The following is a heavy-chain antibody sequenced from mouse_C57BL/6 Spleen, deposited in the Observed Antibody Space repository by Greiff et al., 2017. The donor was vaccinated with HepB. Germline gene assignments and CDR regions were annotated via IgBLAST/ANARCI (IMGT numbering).Heavy chain of an antibody. J-gene: IGHJ1*03. CDR2: IDPETGGT. D-gene: IGHD1-1*01. CDR3: ATTGGDWYLDD. CDR1: GYTFTDYE. V-gene: IGHV1-15*01. Sequence: QVQLKESGAELVRPGASVTLSCKASGYTFTDYEMHWVKQTPVHGLEWIGAIDPETGGTAYNQKFKGKAILTADKSSSTAYMELRSLTSEDSAVYYCATTGGDWYLDDWGKGTTVTVSS.